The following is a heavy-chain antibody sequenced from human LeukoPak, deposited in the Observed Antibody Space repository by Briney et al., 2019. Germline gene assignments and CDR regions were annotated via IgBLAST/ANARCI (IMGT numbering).Heavy chain of an antibody. Sequence: VGSLRLSCAASGFTFSSYAMSWVRQAPGKGLEWVSAISGSGGSTYYADSVKGRFTISRDNSKNTLYLQMNSLKAEDTAVYYCAKARPYNSSGYRSDSWGQGTLVTVSS. CDR1: GFTFSSYA. D-gene: IGHD3-22*01. CDR3: AKARPYNSSGYRSDS. CDR2: ISGSGGST. V-gene: IGHV3-23*01. J-gene: IGHJ4*02.